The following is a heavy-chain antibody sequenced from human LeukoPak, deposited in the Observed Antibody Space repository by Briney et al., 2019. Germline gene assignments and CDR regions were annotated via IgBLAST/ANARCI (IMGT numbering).Heavy chain of an antibody. V-gene: IGHV1-2*02. CDR3: AREWGYYGSGSYPEADYYYGVDV. Sequence: ASVKVSCKASGYTFTGYYMHWVRQAPGQGLEWMGWINPNSGGTNYAQKFQGRVTMTRDTSISTAYMELSRLRSDDTAVYYCAREWGYYGSGSYPEADYYYGVDVWGQGTTVTVSS. CDR1: GYTFTGYY. J-gene: IGHJ6*02. D-gene: IGHD3-10*01. CDR2: INPNSGGT.